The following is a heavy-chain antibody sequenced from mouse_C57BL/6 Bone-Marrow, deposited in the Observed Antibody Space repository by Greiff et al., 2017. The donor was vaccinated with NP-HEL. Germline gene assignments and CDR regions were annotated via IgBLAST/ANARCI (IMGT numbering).Heavy chain of an antibody. CDR2: IDPENGDT. V-gene: IGHV14-4*01. CDR3: TTEDYYGLDY. D-gene: IGHD1-1*01. CDR1: GFNIKDDY. J-gene: IGHJ2*01. Sequence: EVQRVESGAELVRPGASVKLSCTASGFNIKDDYMHWVKQRSEQGLEWIGWIDPENGDTEYASKFQGKATITADTSSNTAYLQLSSLTSEDTAVYYCTTEDYYGLDYWGQGTTLTVSS.